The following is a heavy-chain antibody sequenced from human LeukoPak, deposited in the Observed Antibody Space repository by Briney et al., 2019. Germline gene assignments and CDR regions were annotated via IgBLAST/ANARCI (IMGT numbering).Heavy chain of an antibody. CDR3: ARETARSYHYFDY. D-gene: IGHD1-26*01. V-gene: IGHV3-30*04. J-gene: IGHJ4*02. Sequence: GGSLRLSCAASGFTFSSYAMHWVRQAPGKGLEWVAVISYDGSNKYYADSVKGRFTISRDNSKNTLYLQMNSLRAEDTAVYYCARETARSYHYFDYWGQGTLVTVSS. CDR1: GFTFSSYA. CDR2: ISYDGSNK.